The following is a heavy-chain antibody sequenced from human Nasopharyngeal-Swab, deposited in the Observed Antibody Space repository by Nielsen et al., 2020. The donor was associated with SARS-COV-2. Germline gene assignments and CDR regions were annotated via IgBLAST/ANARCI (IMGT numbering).Heavy chain of an antibody. V-gene: IGHV3-64D*08. CDR3: VKGDIVEVVAAAEVY. Sequence: GGPLRFPCPASGFTFSSYAMHWVGQAPGKGLEYVSAISSNGGSTYYADSVKGRFTISRDNSKNTLYLQMTSLSAEDTAVYYCVKGDIVEVVAAAEVYWGQGTLVTVSS. J-gene: IGHJ4*02. D-gene: IGHD2-15*01. CDR2: ISSNGGST. CDR1: GFTFSSYA.